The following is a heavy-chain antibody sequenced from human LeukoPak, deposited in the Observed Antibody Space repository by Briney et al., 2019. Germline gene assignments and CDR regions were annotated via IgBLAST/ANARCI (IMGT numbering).Heavy chain of an antibody. CDR1: GFTFNSYW. CDR3: VVAYCGGDCSH. V-gene: IGHV3-74*01. CDR2: INNDGSST. D-gene: IGHD2-21*02. J-gene: IGHJ4*02. Sequence: GGSLRLSCAASGFTFNSYWMHWVRQALGKGLVWVSRINNDGSSTSYADSVKGRFTISRDNAKNTLHLQMDSLRAEDTAVYYCVVAYCGGDCSHWGQGTLVTVSS.